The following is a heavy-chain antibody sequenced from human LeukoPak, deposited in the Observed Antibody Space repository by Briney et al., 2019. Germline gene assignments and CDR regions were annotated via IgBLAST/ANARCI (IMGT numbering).Heavy chain of an antibody. Sequence: SETLSLTCAVYGGSFSGYYWSWIRQPPGKGLEWIGEINHSGSTNYNPSLKSRVTISVDTSKNQFSLKLSSVTAADTAVYYCARAITYYYGSGRRYYYYYMDVWGKGTTVTVSS. CDR1: GGSFSGYY. D-gene: IGHD3-10*01. CDR3: ARAITYYYGSGRRYYYYYMDV. J-gene: IGHJ6*03. V-gene: IGHV4-34*01. CDR2: INHSGST.